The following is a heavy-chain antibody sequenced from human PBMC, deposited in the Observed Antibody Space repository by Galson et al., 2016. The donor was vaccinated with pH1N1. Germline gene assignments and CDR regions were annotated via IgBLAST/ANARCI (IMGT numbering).Heavy chain of an antibody. V-gene: IGHV4-39*01. J-gene: IGHJ4*02. CDR3: ASLVRGSYPDPLYYFDF. D-gene: IGHD1-26*01. CDR1: GGSISSSSYY. CDR2: VSHTGST. Sequence: ETLSLTCSVSGGSISSSSYYWGWLRQPPGKGLEWIGSVSHTGSTYYNPSLRSRMTISVDTSKNQFSLNLNSVTAADTAVYYCASLVRGSYPDPLYYFDFWGLGTLVTVSS.